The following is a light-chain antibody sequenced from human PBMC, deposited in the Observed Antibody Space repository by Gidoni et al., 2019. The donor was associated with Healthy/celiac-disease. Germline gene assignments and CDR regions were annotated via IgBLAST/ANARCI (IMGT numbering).Light chain of an antibody. J-gene: IGKJ4*01. V-gene: IGKV1-39*01. CDR3: QQRYSTPALT. CDR1: QSISSY. Sequence: DIQLTQSPSSLSASVGDRVTITCRASQSISSYLNWYQQKPGKAPKLLLYAASSLQSGVPSRFSGSGSGKDFTLTISSLQPEDCATYYCQQRYSTPALTFGGGTKVEIK. CDR2: AAS.